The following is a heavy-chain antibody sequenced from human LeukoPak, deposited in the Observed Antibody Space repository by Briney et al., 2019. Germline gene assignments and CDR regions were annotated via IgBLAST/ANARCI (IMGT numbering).Heavy chain of an antibody. V-gene: IGHV3-48*02. CDR1: GFTFSSYS. D-gene: IGHD3-10*01. CDR2: ISSSSSTI. J-gene: IGHJ5*02. CDR3: ARDSQRITSQFDP. Sequence: PGGSLRLPCAASGFTFSSYSMNWVRQAPGKGLEWVSYISSSSSTIYYADSVKGRFTISRDNAKDSLYLQMNSLRDEDTAVYYCARDSQRITSQFDPWGQGTLVTVSS.